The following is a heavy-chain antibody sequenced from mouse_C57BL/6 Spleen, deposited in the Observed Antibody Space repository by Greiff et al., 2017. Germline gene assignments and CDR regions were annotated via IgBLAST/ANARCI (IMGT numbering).Heavy chain of an antibody. V-gene: IGHV1-18*01. CDR2: INPNNGGT. CDR3: ASNVYYAMDY. CDR1: GYTFTDYN. Sequence: DVKLQESGPELVKPGASVKIPCKASGYTFTDYNMAWVKQSHGKSLEWIGDINPNNGGTIYNQKFKGKATLTVDKSSSTAYMELRSLTSEDTAVYYCASNVYYAMDYWGQGTSVTVSS. J-gene: IGHJ4*01.